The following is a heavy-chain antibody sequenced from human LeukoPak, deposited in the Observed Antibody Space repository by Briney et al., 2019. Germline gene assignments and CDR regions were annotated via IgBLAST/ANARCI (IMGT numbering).Heavy chain of an antibody. CDR3: ARSSHIVVVTAEDWFDP. J-gene: IGHJ5*02. D-gene: IGHD2-21*02. V-gene: IGHV1-18*01. CDR1: GYTFTSYG. CDR2: ISAYNGNT. Sequence: ASVKVSCKASGYTFTSYGISWVRQAPGQGLEWMGWISAYNGNTNYAQKLQGRVTMTTDTSTSTAYMELRSLRSDDTAVYYCARSSHIVVVTAEDWFDPWGQGTLVTVSS.